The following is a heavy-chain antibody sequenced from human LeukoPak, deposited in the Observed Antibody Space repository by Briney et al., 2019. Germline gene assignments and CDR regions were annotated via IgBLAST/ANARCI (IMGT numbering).Heavy chain of an antibody. CDR1: GFTINGHG. CDR3: AKAHDFWSGYYGSGWFDP. D-gene: IGHD3-3*01. Sequence: GGSLRLSCAASGFTINGHGISWVRHTPGKGLEWVSGISGSGGTTYYADSVKGRFTISRDNSKNTLYLQMNSLRAEDTAIYYCAKAHDFWSGYYGSGWFDPWGQGTLVTVSS. V-gene: IGHV3-23*01. CDR2: ISGSGGTT. J-gene: IGHJ5*02.